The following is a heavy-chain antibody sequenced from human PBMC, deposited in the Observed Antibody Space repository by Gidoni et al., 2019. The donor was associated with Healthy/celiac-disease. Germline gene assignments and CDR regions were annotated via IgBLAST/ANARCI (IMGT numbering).Heavy chain of an antibody. Sequence: QVQLVQSGAEVKKPGASVKVSCKASGYTFTSYYMHWVRQAPGQGLEWMGIINPSGGSTSYAQKFQGRVTMTRDTSTSTVYMELSSLRSEDTAVYYCARVPLSGSYMGVFDYWGQGTLVTVSS. CDR3: ARVPLSGSYMGVFDY. CDR1: GYTFTSYY. D-gene: IGHD1-26*01. V-gene: IGHV1-46*03. J-gene: IGHJ4*02. CDR2: INPSGGST.